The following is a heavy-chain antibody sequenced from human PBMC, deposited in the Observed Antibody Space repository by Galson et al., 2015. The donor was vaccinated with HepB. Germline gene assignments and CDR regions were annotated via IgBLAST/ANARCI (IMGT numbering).Heavy chain of an antibody. V-gene: IGHV3-7*01. J-gene: IGHJ3*01. Sequence: SLRLSCAASGFTFSSYWMNWVRLAPGKGLEWVANIKEDGSDRYYVDSVKGRFTISRDNAKNSLYLQMNSLRAEDTAVYYCARGGAYGFDVWGQGTMVTVSS. CDR3: ARGGAYGFDV. CDR1: GFTFSSYW. CDR2: IKEDGSDR.